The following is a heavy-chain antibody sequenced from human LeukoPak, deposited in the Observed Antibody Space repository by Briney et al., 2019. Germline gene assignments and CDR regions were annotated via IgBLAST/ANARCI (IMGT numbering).Heavy chain of an antibody. CDR3: ARSRYYDSSGYNRAYYFDY. V-gene: IGHV3-53*05. CDR1: GFTDSGTY. J-gene: IGHJ4*02. D-gene: IGHD3-22*01. Sequence: PGVSLRLSCAASGFTDSGTYMSWIRQAPGKGLEWVSIIYSPGITYYADSIYAESVQDRFTTSRDNSKNTVYLQMNSLGAEDYAVYCCARSRYYDSSGYNRAYYFDYWGQGALVTVSS. CDR2: IYSPGIT.